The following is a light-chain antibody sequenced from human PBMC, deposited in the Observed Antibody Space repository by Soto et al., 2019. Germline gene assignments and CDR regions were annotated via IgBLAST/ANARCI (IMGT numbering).Light chain of an antibody. CDR1: QHIFSS. V-gene: IGKV1-39*01. J-gene: IGKJ4*01. CDR3: QQRSNWPLT. Sequence: QMTQSPSYLSASLGVSVTITCRAGQHIFSSLNWYQQKPGKATKXLIYDTSNRATGVPARFSGSGSGTDCTLTISTLEHEDWAVDYCQQRSNWPLTFGGGTQGGYQ. CDR2: DTS.